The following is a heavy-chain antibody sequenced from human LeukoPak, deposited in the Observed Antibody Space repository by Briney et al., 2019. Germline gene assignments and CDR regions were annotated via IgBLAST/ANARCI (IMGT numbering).Heavy chain of an antibody. V-gene: IGHV3-21*01. CDR1: GFTFSSYS. Sequence: GGSLRLSCAASGFTFSSYSMNWVRQAPGKGLEWVSSISSSSSYIYYADSVKSRFTISRDNAKNSLYLQMNSLRAEDTAVYYCARDYYGSGSSCDYWGQGTLVTVSS. J-gene: IGHJ4*02. CDR3: ARDYYGSGSSCDY. D-gene: IGHD3-10*01. CDR2: ISSSSSYI.